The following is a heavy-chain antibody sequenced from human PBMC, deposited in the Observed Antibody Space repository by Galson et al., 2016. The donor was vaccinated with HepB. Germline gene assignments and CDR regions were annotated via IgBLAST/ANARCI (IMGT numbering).Heavy chain of an antibody. CDR2: ISYRGTT. CDR3: ARSVNEAFDI. Sequence: ATLSLTCNVSGDSITSSGYFWGWIRQPPGKGLEWIGAISYRGTTYDYPSLKSRLTVSVDTSKNQFSLKLSSVTAADTAVYYCARSVNEAFDIWGQGTMVTVSS. CDR1: GDSITSSGYF. V-gene: IGHV4-39*01. J-gene: IGHJ3*02. D-gene: IGHD1-1*01.